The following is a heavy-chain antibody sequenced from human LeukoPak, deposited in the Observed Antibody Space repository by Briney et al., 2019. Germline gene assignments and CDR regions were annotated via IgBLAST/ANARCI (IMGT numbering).Heavy chain of an antibody. CDR3: AKGRGYDFWSGYSSFDY. D-gene: IGHD3-3*01. J-gene: IGHJ4*02. CDR1: GFTFSSYG. V-gene: IGHV3-30*18. CDR2: ISYDGGNK. Sequence: GGSLRLSCAASGFTFSSYGMHWVRQAPGKGLEWVAVISYDGGNKYYADSVKGRFTISRDNSKNTLYLQMNSLRAEDTAVYYCAKGRGYDFWSGYSSFDYWGQGTLVTVSS.